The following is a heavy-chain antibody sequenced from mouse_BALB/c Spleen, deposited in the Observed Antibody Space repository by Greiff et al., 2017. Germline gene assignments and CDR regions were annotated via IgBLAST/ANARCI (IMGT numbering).Heavy chain of an antibody. V-gene: IGHV2-9*02. D-gene: IGHD2-10*02. CDR2: IWAGGST. J-gene: IGHJ4*01. CDR1: GFSLTSYG. Sequence: VMLVESGPGLVAPSQSLSITCTVSGFSLTSYGVHWVRQPPGKGLEWLGVIWAGGSTNYNSALMSRLSISKDNSKSQVFLKMNSLQTDDTAMYYCARERGYGNYYYAMDYWGQGTSVTVSS. CDR3: ARERGYGNYYYAMDY.